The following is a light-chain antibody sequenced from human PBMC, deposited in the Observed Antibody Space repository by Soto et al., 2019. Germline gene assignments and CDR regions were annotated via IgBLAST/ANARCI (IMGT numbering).Light chain of an antibody. Sequence: QTVVTQEPSFSVSPGGTVTLTCGVSSGSVSTSNFPTWYQQTPGLAPRTLIYSTTRRSSGVPDRFSGSILENKAALTIAGSQAGHEADYYGFLYMGSGIWVFGGGTNVTVL. CDR3: FLYMGSGIWV. CDR1: SGSVSTSNF. CDR2: STT. J-gene: IGLJ3*02. V-gene: IGLV8-61*01.